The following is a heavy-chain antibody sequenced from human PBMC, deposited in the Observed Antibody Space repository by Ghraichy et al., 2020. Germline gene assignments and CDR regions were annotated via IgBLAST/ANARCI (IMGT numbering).Heavy chain of an antibody. Sequence: SETLSLTCTVSGGSISSSSYYWGWIRQPPGKGLEWIGSIYYSGSTYYNPSLKSRVTISVDTSKNQFSLKLSSVTAADTAVYYCARRTVTPGYFDYWGQGTLVTVSS. CDR3: ARRTVTPGYFDY. V-gene: IGHV4-39*01. J-gene: IGHJ4*02. CDR1: GGSISSSSYY. CDR2: IYYSGST. D-gene: IGHD4-17*01.